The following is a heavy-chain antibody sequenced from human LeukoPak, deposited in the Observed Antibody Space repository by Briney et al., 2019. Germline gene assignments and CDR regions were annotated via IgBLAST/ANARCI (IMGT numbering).Heavy chain of an antibody. Sequence: AGGSLRLSCAASGFTFSSYGMHWVRQAPGKGLEWVAVIWYDGSNKYYADSVKGRFTISRDNSKNTLYLQMNSLRAEDTAVYYCARQYGDYGDFFDYWGQGTLVTVSS. V-gene: IGHV3-33*01. CDR3: ARQYGDYGDFFDY. D-gene: IGHD4-17*01. CDR1: GFTFSSYG. J-gene: IGHJ4*02. CDR2: IWYDGSNK.